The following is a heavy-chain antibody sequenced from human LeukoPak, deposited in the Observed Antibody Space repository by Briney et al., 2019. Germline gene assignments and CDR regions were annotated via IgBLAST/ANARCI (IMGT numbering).Heavy chain of an antibody. CDR1: GFTFSSYG. V-gene: IGHV3-30*18. CDR2: ISYDGSNK. D-gene: IGHD3-16*01. CDR3: AKDQGARYFDY. Sequence: GRSLRLSCAASGFTFSSYGMHWVRQAPGKGLEWVAVISYDGSNKYYADSVKGRFTISRDNSKNTLYLQMNSLRAEDTAVYYCAKDQGARYFDYWGQGTLVTVSS. J-gene: IGHJ4*02.